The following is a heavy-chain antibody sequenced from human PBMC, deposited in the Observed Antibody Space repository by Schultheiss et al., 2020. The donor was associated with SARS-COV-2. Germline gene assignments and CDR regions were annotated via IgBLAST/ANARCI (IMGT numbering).Heavy chain of an antibody. CDR1: GGSISSSSYY. CDR2: IYFSGSA. J-gene: IGHJ6*02. V-gene: IGHV4-39*01. D-gene: IGHD3-16*01. CDR3: ARHGGSNYVVAYYYGMDV. Sequence: SQTLSLTCTVSGGSISSSSYYWGWIRQPPGKGLEWIGSIYFSGSAYYNPSLKSRVTISVDTSKSQFSLKLRSVTAADTAVYYCARHGGSNYVVAYYYGMDVWGQGTTVTGSS.